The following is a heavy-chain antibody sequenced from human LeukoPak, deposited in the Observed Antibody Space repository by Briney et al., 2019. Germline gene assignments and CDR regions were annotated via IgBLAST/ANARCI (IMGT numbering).Heavy chain of an antibody. CDR3: AKGARVGAGRYYFDY. CDR1: GFTVSSNY. V-gene: IGHV3-53*01. CDR2: IYSGGST. Sequence: GGSLRLSCAASGFTVSSNYMTWVRQAPGKGLEWVSVIYSGGSTYSADSVKGRFTISRDSSKNTLYLQMNSLRAEDTAVYYCAKGARVGAGRYYFDYWGQGALVTVSS. D-gene: IGHD3-10*01. J-gene: IGHJ4*02.